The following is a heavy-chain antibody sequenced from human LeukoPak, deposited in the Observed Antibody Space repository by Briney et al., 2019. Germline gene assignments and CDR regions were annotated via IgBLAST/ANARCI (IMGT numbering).Heavy chain of an antibody. CDR1: GFTFSSYA. CDR3: AKDQLGNWYFDI. Sequence: GGSLRLSCAASGFTFSSYAMSWVRQAPGKGLEWVSTISGSDGGTYYADSVKDRFIISRDNSKNTLYLQMNSLRAEDTAVYFCAKDQLGNWYFDIWGRGTLVTVSS. V-gene: IGHV3-23*01. CDR2: ISGSDGGT. J-gene: IGHJ2*01. D-gene: IGHD6-6*01.